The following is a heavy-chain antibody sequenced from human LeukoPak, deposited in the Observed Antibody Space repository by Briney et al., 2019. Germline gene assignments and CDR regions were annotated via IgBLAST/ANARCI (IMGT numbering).Heavy chain of an antibody. V-gene: IGHV3-74*01. CDR3: ARDLLSDYGGTAGAFDI. CDR1: GFTFSSYW. D-gene: IGHD4-23*01. CDR2: INSDGSST. Sequence: GGSLRLSCVASGFTFSSYWMHWVRQAPGKGLVWVSRINSDGSSTSYADSMKGRFTISRDNAKNTLYLQMNSLRAEDTAVYYCARDLLSDYGGTAGAFDIWGQGTMVTVSS. J-gene: IGHJ3*02.